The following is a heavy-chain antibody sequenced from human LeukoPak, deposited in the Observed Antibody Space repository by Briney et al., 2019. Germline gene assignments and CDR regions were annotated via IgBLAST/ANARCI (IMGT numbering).Heavy chain of an antibody. V-gene: IGHV4-59*01. D-gene: IGHD5-18*01. Sequence: SETLSLTCTVSGGSISSYYWSWIRQPPGKGLEWIGYIYYSGSTNYNPSLKSRVIISVDTSKNQFSLKLSSVTAADTAVYYCARAVGAWIQLWPTVYFDYWGQGTLVTVSS. J-gene: IGHJ4*02. CDR2: IYYSGST. CDR1: GGSISSYY. CDR3: ARAVGAWIQLWPTVYFDY.